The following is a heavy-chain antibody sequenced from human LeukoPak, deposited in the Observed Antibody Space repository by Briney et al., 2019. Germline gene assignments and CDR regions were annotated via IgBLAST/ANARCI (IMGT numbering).Heavy chain of an antibody. J-gene: IGHJ4*02. CDR2: ISSSGSTI. CDR3: ARVSYSNYFDY. V-gene: IGHV3-11*01. Sequence: GGSLRLSCAASGFTFSDYYMSWIRQAPGKGLEWVSYISSSGSTIYYADSVKGRFTISRDNAKNSLYLQMNSLRAEDTAVCYCARVSYSNYFDYWGQGTLVTVSS. CDR1: GFTFSDYY. D-gene: IGHD4-11*01.